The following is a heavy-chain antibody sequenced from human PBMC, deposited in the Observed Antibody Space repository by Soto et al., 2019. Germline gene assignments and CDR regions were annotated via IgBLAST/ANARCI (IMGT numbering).Heavy chain of an antibody. CDR1: GFIFKNYA. CDR3: ARDLGRGGSNDYYGSDY. D-gene: IGHD3-22*01. V-gene: IGHV3-30-3*01. Sequence: QVQLVESGGGVVQPGRSLRLSCAASGFIFKNYAMHWVRQAPGKGLEWVAVTSFDGYNQHYADSVKGRFTISRDNSKNTLDLQMSSLRAEDTAVYYCARDLGRGGSNDYYGSDYWGQGTLVTVSS. CDR2: TSFDGYNQ. J-gene: IGHJ4*02.